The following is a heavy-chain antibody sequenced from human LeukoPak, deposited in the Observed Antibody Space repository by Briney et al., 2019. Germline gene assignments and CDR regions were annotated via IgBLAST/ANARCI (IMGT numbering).Heavy chain of an antibody. CDR1: GFTFSDYD. J-gene: IGHJ4*02. V-gene: IGHV3-13*04. D-gene: IGHD3-9*01. CDR2: IGYGSDT. Sequence: GGSLRLSCAASGFTFSDYDMHWVRQATGKGLEWVSAIGYGSDTHYSDSVKGRFTISRENAKNSLYLQMDSLEAGDTAVYYCARGNILTGYMYWGQGTLVTVSS. CDR3: ARGNILTGYMY.